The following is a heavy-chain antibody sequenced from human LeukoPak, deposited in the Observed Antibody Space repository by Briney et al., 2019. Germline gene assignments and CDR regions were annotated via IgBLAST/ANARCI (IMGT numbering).Heavy chain of an antibody. CDR3: ARDLLNDEGSSYFFDQ. J-gene: IGHJ4*02. D-gene: IGHD2-2*01. V-gene: IGHV3-48*04. Sequence: GGSLRLSCAASGFTFSSYSMNWVRQAPGKGLEWVSYISKSSDRIYHADSVKGRFTISRDNAKNSLYLQTDSLRAEDTAVYYCARDLLNDEGSSYFFDQWGQGTLVTVSS. CDR2: ISKSSDRI. CDR1: GFTFSSYS.